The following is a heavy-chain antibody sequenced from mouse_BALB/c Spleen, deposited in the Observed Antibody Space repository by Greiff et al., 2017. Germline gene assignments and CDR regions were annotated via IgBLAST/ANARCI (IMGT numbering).Heavy chain of an antibody. CDR2: ISDGGSYT. CDR1: GFTFSDYY. J-gene: IGHJ4*01. CDR3: ARGGSSYAMDY. Sequence: EVQGVESGGGLVKPGGSLKLSCAASGFTFSDYYMYWVRQTPEKRLEWVATISDGGSYTYYPDSVKGRFTISRDNAKNNLYLQMSSLKSEDTAMYYCARGGSSYAMDYWGQGTSVTVSS. D-gene: IGHD1-1*01. V-gene: IGHV5-4*02.